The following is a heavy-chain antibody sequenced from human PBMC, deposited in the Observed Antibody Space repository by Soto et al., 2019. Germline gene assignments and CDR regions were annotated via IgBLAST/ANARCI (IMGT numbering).Heavy chain of an antibody. CDR2: ISWNSGSI. CDR3: AKAAMATIAYCDY. V-gene: IGHV3-9*01. CDR1: GFTFDDYA. J-gene: IGHJ4*02. D-gene: IGHD5-12*01. Sequence: EVQLVESGGGLVQPGRSLRLSCAASGFTFDDYAMHLVRQAPGKGLEWVSGISWNSGSIGYADSVKGRFTISRDNAKNSLYLQMNSLSAENTALYYCAKAAMATIAYCDYLGQGTLVTVAS.